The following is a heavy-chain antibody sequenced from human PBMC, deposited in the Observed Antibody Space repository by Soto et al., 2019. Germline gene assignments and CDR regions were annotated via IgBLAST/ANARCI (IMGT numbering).Heavy chain of an antibody. J-gene: IGHJ2*01. CDR1: GFTFSSYW. V-gene: IGHV3-7*01. CDR3: ARYLAARPTRPRWYFDL. Sequence: GGSLRLSCAASGFTFSSYWMSWVRQAPGKGLEWVANIKQDGSEKYYVDSVKGRFTISRDNAKNSLYLQMNSLRAEDTAVYYCARYLAARPTRPRWYFDLWGRGTLVTVSS. D-gene: IGHD6-6*01. CDR2: IKQDGSEK.